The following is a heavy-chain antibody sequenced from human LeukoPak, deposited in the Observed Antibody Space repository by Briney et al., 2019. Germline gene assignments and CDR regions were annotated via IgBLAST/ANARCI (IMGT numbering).Heavy chain of an antibody. D-gene: IGHD3-22*01. J-gene: IGHJ4*02. V-gene: IGHV1-2*02. CDR3: ATGTYYDSSGYFRSRITLPTAAY. CDR2: INPNSGGT. Sequence: GASVKVSCKASGYTFTGYYMHWVRQAPGQGLEWMGWINPNSGGTNYAQKFQGRVTMTEDTSTDTAYMELSSLRSEDTAVYYCATGTYYDSSGYFRSRITLPTAAYWGQGTLVTVSS. CDR1: GYTFTGYY.